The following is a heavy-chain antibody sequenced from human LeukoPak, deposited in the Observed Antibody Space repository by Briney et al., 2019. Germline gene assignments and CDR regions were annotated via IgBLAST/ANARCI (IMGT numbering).Heavy chain of an antibody. D-gene: IGHD6-19*01. J-gene: IGHJ4*02. Sequence: GASVKVSCKASGYTFTDYYMHWVRQAPGQGLEWMGWINPKSGGTIYAQKFQGRVTMTRDTSISTAYMELSRLRSDDTAVYYCARNTPGSGWHYFDYWGQGTLVTVSS. CDR2: INPKSGGT. CDR3: ARNTPGSGWHYFDY. V-gene: IGHV1-2*02. CDR1: GYTFTDYY.